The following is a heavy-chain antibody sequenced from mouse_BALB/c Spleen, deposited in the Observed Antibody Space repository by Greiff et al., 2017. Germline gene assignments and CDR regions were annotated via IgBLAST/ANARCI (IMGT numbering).Heavy chain of an antibody. Sequence: QVHVKQSGAELARPGASVKLSCKASGYTFTSYWMQWVKQRPGQGLEWIGAIYPGDGDTRYTQKFTGKATLTAEKSSSTAYMQLSSLASEDSAVYDRARRGGFINTRYFDVWGAGTTVTVSS. J-gene: IGHJ1*01. CDR3: ARRGGFINTRYFDV. CDR1: GYTFTSYW. D-gene: IGHD1-2*01. CDR2: IYPGDGDT. V-gene: IGHV1-87*01.